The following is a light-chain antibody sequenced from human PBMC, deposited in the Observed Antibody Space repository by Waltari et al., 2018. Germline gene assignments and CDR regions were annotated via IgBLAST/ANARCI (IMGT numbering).Light chain of an antibody. J-gene: IGLJ2*01. Sequence: QSALTQPPSASGSPGQSVTISCTGTSSDVGGSNYVSWYQQHPGKAPKLMIYEVSKRPSGVSDRFSGSKSGNTASLTVSGLQAEDEADYYCSSYAGSNNWKVFGGGTKLTVL. V-gene: IGLV2-8*01. CDR3: SSYAGSNNWKV. CDR2: EVS. CDR1: SSDVGGSNY.